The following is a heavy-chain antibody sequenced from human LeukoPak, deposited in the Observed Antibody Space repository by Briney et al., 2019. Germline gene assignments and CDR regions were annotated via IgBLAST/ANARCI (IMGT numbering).Heavy chain of an antibody. CDR3: ARDWGKYYDTHAFDI. CDR1: GFTFSSYS. J-gene: IGHJ3*02. Sequence: GGSLRLSCAASGFTFSSYSMNWVRQAPGKGVEWVSSISSSSSYIYYADSVKGRFTISRDNAKNSLYLQMNSLRAEDTAVYYCARDWGKYYDTHAFDIWGQGTMVTVSS. D-gene: IGHD3-22*01. CDR2: ISSSSSYI. V-gene: IGHV3-21*01.